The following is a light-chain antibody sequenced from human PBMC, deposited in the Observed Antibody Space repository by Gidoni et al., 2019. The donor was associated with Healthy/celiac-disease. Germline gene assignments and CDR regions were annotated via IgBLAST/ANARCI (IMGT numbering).Light chain of an antibody. CDR2: QDN. CDR1: KLGDKY. CDR3: QAWDSTTNYV. J-gene: IGLJ1*01. V-gene: IGLV3-1*01. Sequence: SYELTKPPSVSVSPGQTASITCSGEKLGDKYACWYQQKPGQSPVLVIYQDNKRPSGIPERFSGSNSGKTATLTISGTQAMDEADYYCQAWDSTTNYVFGTGTKVTVL.